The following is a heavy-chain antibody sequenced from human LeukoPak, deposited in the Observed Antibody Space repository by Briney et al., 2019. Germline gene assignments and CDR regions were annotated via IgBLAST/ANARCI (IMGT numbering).Heavy chain of an antibody. J-gene: IGHJ4*02. CDR1: AFTFRTYG. V-gene: IGHV3-30*02. CDR2: IRYDGSNK. Sequence: PGGSLRLSCATSAFTFRTYGMHWVRQAPGKGLEWVAFIRYDGSNKYYADSVKGRFTISRDNSKNTLYLQMNSLRAEDTAVYHCAKVPPWGSSGWPKYYFDYWGQGTLVPVSS. CDR3: AKVPPWGSSGWPKYYFDY. D-gene: IGHD6-19*01.